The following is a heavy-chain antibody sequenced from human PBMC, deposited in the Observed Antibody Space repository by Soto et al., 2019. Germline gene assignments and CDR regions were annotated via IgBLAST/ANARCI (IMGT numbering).Heavy chain of an antibody. D-gene: IGHD3-16*01. J-gene: IGHJ4*02. CDR1: GYTFTSYG. V-gene: IGHV1-18*01. CDR2: INPYNGNT. Sequence: QVQLVQSGAEVKKPGASVKVSCKASGYTFTSYGISWVRQAPGQGLEWMGWINPYNGNTNYAQKLPGRVTMTTDTSTNTAYMGLRSLRSDDAAVYYCARDWFGIDYWGQGTLVTVSP. CDR3: ARDWFGIDY.